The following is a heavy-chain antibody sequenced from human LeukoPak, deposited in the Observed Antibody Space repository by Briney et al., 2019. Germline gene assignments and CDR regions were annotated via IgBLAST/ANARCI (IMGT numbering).Heavy chain of an antibody. J-gene: IGHJ5*02. CDR2: ISSSSSYI. CDR3: ARESSSGIWFDP. Sequence: PGGSLRLSCAASGFTFSSYSMNWVRQAPGKGLEWVSSISSSSSYIYYADSVKGRITISRDNAKNSLYLQMNSLRAEDTAVYYCARESSSGIWFDPWGQGTLVTVSS. D-gene: IGHD6-6*01. V-gene: IGHV3-21*01. CDR1: GFTFSSYS.